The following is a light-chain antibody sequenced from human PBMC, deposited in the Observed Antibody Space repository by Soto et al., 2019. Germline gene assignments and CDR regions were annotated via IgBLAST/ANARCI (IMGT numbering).Light chain of an antibody. CDR3: QKYNNALHT. CDR2: AAS. V-gene: IGKV1-27*01. CDR1: QSSDNY. Sequence: DIQMTQSPSSLSASVGDRVTITCRASQSSDNYLAWYQQKLGRVPKLLIYAASTLQSGVPSRFSGSGSGTDFSLTIISLQPEDVATYYCQKYNNALHTFGPGTKVDIK. J-gene: IGKJ3*01.